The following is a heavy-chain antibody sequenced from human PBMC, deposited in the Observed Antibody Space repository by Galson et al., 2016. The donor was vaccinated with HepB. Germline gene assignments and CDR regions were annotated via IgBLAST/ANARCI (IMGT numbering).Heavy chain of an antibody. CDR3: TRDPHWGALDI. J-gene: IGHJ3*02. CDR2: MNPDGSQI. CDR1: GFTFSNSY. V-gene: IGHV3-7*01. D-gene: IGHD3-16*01. Sequence: SLRLSCAASGFTFSNSYMTWVRQSPGKGLEWVASMNPDGSQIGYLDSVKGRFTISRDNTENSLYLQMNSLRDDDTAVYYCTRDPHWGALDIWAQGTVVTVAS.